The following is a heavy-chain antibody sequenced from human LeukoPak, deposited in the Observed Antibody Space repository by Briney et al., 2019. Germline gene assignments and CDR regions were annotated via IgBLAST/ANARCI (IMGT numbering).Heavy chain of an antibody. V-gene: IGHV3-30*03. D-gene: IGHD6-19*01. CDR3: ARDNSSGWYDYYYYMDV. CDR2: ISYDGSNK. J-gene: IGHJ6*03. Sequence: GRSLRLSCAASGFTFSSYGMHWVRQAPGKGLEWVAVISYDGSNKYYADSVKGRFTISRDNSKNTLYLQMNSLRAEDTAVYYCARDNSSGWYDYYYYMDVWGKGTTVTVSS. CDR1: GFTFSSYG.